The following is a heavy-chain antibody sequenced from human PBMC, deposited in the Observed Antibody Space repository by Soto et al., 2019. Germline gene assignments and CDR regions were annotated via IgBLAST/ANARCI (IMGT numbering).Heavy chain of an antibody. CDR2: INGYNGNT. D-gene: IGHD6-19*01. Sequence: QVQLVQSGAEVKKPGASVKVSCKASGYTFTTYGISWVRQAPGQGLEWMGWINGYNGNTNYAQKLQGRVTMTTDTSTSTAYMELRSLRSDETAVYYCAIDPVAGTYFDYWGQGTLVTVSS. CDR1: GYTFTTYG. V-gene: IGHV1-18*01. J-gene: IGHJ4*02. CDR3: AIDPVAGTYFDY.